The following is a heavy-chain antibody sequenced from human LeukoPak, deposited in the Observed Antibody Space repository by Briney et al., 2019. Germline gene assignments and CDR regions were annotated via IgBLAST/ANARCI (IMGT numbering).Heavy chain of an antibody. CDR3: ARLHGSYYYYYGMDV. CDR1: GYSFTSYW. Sequence: GESLKISCKGSGYSFTSYWIGCVRQMPGKGLEWMGIIYPGDSDTRYSPSFQGQVTISADKSISTAYLQWSSLKASDTAMYYCARLHGSYYYYYGMDVWGQGTTVTVSS. J-gene: IGHJ6*02. D-gene: IGHD1-26*01. CDR2: IYPGDSDT. V-gene: IGHV5-51*01.